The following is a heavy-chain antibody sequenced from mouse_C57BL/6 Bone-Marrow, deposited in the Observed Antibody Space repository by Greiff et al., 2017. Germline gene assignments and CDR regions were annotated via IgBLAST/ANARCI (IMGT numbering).Heavy chain of an antibody. V-gene: IGHV8-8*01. CDR1: GFSLSTFGMG. CDR2: IWWDDDK. D-gene: IGHD1-1*01. Sequence: QVTLKESGPGILQPSQTLSLTCSFSGFSLSTFGMGVGWIRQPSGKGLEWLAHIWWDDDKYYNPALKSRLTISKDTSKNQVFLKIANVDTADTATYYCARMETTVAAPWFAYWGQGTLVTVSA. CDR3: ARMETTVAAPWFAY. J-gene: IGHJ3*01.